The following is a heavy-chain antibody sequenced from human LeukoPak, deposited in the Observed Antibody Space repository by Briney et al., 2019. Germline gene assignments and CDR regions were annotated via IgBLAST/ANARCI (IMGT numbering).Heavy chain of an antibody. D-gene: IGHD2-2*01. Sequence: SQTLSLTCTVSGGSISSGGYYWSWIRQPPGKGLEWIGYIYHSGSTYYNPSLKSRVTISVDRSKNQFSLKLSSVTAADTAVYYCATGDIVVGRVRFDPWGQGTLVTVSS. CDR3: ATGDIVVGRVRFDP. V-gene: IGHV4-30-2*01. CDR1: GGSISSGGYY. CDR2: IYHSGST. J-gene: IGHJ5*02.